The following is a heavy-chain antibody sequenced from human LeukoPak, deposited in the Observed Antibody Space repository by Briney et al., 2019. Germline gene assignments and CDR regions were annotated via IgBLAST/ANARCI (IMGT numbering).Heavy chain of an antibody. CDR1: GGTFSSYA. V-gene: IGHV1-69*06. D-gene: IGHD6-13*01. CDR3: ARGGAAAGTGDFDY. CDR2: IIPIFGTA. J-gene: IGHJ4*02. Sequence: SVKVSCKASGGTFSSYAISWVRQAPGQGLEWMGGIIPIFGTANYAQKFQGRVTITADKSTSTAYMELSSLRSEDTAVYYCARGGAAAGTGDFDYWGQGTLVTVSS.